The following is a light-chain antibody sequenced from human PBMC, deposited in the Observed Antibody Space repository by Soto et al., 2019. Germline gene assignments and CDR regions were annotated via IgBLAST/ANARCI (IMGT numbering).Light chain of an antibody. CDR1: QSVSRY. CDR3: QQRSNWPWT. J-gene: IGKJ4*01. CDR2: DTS. V-gene: IGKV3-11*01. Sequence: EIVLTQSPATLSLSPGERATLSCRASQSVSRYLAWYQQKPGQAPRLLIYDTSNRATGIPARFSGSGSGTDFTLTISSLEPEDFAVDYCQQRSNWPWTFGGGTKVEIK.